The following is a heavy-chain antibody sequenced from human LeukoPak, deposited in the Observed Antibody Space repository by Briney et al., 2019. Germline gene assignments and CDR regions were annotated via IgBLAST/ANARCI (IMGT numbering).Heavy chain of an antibody. D-gene: IGHD3-22*01. J-gene: IGHJ5*02. CDR3: ARDYYYDSSGYYESNWFDP. Sequence: PSETLSLTCTVSGGSISSYYWAWMRQPPGKGLEWIGHIYYIGSTNYNPSLKSRVTISVDTSKNQFSLNVNSVTAADTAAYYCARDYYYDSSGYYESNWFDPWGQGTLVTVSS. V-gene: IGHV4-59*01. CDR2: IYYIGST. CDR1: GGSISSYY.